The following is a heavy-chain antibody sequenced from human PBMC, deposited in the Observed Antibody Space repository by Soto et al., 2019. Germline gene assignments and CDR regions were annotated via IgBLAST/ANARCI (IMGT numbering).Heavy chain of an antibody. J-gene: IGHJ4*02. V-gene: IGHV4-39*01. Sequence: QLQLQESGPGLVKPSETLSLSCTVSGDSVISDHYYWAWVRQPPGKGLEWIGNVNYRGNSYQNPSPKSRVTIPVDTSTNQVSLKLTSVTAADTSVYYCARQGGNKFDYWGQGTLGTVSS. CDR2: VNYRGNS. CDR3: ARQGGNKFDY. D-gene: IGHD3-16*01. CDR1: GDSVISDHYY.